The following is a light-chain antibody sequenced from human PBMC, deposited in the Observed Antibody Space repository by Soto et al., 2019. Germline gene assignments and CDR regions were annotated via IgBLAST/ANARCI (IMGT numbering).Light chain of an antibody. Sequence: EIVMTQSPGTLSVYPGEGATLSCRASQSVSTDLAWYQQKPGQAPRLLIYGAITRATGIPARFSGSGSGTEFTLTISSLQPDDFATYYCQHHNSYSEAFGQGTKVDI. J-gene: IGKJ1*01. CDR2: GAI. CDR3: QHHNSYSEA. CDR1: QSVSTD. V-gene: IGKV3-15*01.